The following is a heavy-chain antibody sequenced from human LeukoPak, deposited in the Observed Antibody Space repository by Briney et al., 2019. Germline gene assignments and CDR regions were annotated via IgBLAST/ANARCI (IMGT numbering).Heavy chain of an antibody. CDR1: GFTFSSYW. Sequence: PGGSLRLSCAASGFTFSSYWMSWVRQAPGKGLEWVANITQDGSEKYYVDSVKGRFTISRDNAKNSLYLQMNSLRAEDTALYHCARAPYYDSSGYYEDYWGQGTLVTVSS. CDR2: ITQDGSEK. D-gene: IGHD3-22*01. V-gene: IGHV3-7*03. J-gene: IGHJ4*02. CDR3: ARAPYYDSSGYYEDY.